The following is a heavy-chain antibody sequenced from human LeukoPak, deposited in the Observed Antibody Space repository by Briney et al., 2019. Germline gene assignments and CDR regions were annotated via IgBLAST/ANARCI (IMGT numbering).Heavy chain of an antibody. CDR2: IKDDGSVK. CDR3: ARQVVATASAFDC. V-gene: IGHV3-7*03. D-gene: IGHD2-21*01. CDR1: GFSFSSFW. J-gene: IGHJ4*02. Sequence: GGSLRLSCTASGFSFSSFWMSWVRQAPGKGLEWVANIKDDGSVKNHVDSLKGRFSISRDNARNSLYLQISSLRAEDTAVYYCARQVVATASAFDCWGQGTLVTVSS.